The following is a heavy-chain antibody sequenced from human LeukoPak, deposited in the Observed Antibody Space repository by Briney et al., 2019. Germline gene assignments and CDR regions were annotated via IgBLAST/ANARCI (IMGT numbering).Heavy chain of an antibody. CDR1: GGSISSGGYS. CDR3: ARGRWYSSSWYYYYMDV. V-gene: IGHV4-30-4*07. Sequence: NPSQTLSLTCAVSGGSISSGGYSWSWIRQPPGKGLEWIGYIYYSGSTYYNPSLKSRVTISVDTSKNQFSLKLSSVTAADTAVYYCARGRWYSSSWYYYYMDVWGKGTTVTVSS. D-gene: IGHD6-13*01. J-gene: IGHJ6*03. CDR2: IYYSGST.